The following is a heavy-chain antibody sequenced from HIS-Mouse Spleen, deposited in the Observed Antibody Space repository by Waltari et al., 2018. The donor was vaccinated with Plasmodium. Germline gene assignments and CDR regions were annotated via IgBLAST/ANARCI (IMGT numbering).Heavy chain of an antibody. J-gene: IGHJ2*01. Sequence: EVQLVESGGGLVKPGGSLRLSGAASGFNLSRYWMRWVRQAQGKGLEWVANIKQDGSEKYYVDSVKGRFTISRDNAKNSLYLQMNSLRAEDTAVYYCASSWYWYFDLWGRGTLVTVSS. CDR1: GFNLSRYW. CDR3: ASSWYWYFDL. V-gene: IGHV3-7*01. D-gene: IGHD6-13*01. CDR2: IKQDGSEK.